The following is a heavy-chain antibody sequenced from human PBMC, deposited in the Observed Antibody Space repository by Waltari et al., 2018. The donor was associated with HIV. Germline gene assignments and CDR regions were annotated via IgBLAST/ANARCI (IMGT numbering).Heavy chain of an antibody. V-gene: IGHV3-13*01. D-gene: IGHD1-26*01. CDR1: GFPFSTYD. Sequence: EVQLVESGGGLLQPGWSLRLSCAAYGFPFSTYDLHWVRQATGKGLEWVSTIAPAGDTYYPGSVKGRFTISRENAKNSLYLQMNSLRAEDTAVYYCAALGSFYSWGQGTLVTVSS. CDR3: AALGSFYS. CDR2: IAPAGDT. J-gene: IGHJ5*01.